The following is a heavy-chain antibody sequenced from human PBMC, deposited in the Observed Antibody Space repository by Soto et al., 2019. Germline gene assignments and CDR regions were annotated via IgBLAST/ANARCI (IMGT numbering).Heavy chain of an antibody. Sequence: QVQLAQSGAEVKNPGASVKVSCKASGYTFTDYYIHWLRQAPAQGLEWMGRINPNSGDTKYAQNFQGWATMTRDTSISTTHMELSSLTSYDTALYYCARVPSHGAFDILGQGTIITVSS. CDR3: ARVPSHGAFDI. J-gene: IGHJ3*02. CDR2: INPNSGDT. CDR1: GYTFTDYY. V-gene: IGHV1-2*04.